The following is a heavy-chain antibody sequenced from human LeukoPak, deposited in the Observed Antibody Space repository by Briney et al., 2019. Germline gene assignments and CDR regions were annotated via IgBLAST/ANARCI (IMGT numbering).Heavy chain of an antibody. D-gene: IGHD1-26*01. Sequence: PGGSLRLSCAASGFTVSSNYMSWVRQAPGKGLEWVSRIKSDGSKTSYADSVKGRFTISRDNAKNTLYLQMNSLRAEDTALYYCARDPHGGSGSDPHDAFDIWGQGTMVTVSS. CDR3: ARDPHGGSGSDPHDAFDI. CDR1: GFTVSSNY. J-gene: IGHJ3*02. CDR2: IKSDGSKT. V-gene: IGHV3-74*01.